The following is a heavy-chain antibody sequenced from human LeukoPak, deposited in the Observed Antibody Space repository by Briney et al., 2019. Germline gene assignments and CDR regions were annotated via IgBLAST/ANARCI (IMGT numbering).Heavy chain of an antibody. Sequence: PSETLSLTCAVYGGSFSGYYWSWIRQPPGKGLEWIGEINHSGSTNYNPSLKSRVTISVDTSKNQFSLKLSSVTAADTAVYYCATDVYSGSYYWGQGTLVTVSS. V-gene: IGHV4-34*01. CDR2: INHSGST. D-gene: IGHD1-26*01. CDR1: GGSFSGYY. CDR3: ATDVYSGSYY. J-gene: IGHJ4*02.